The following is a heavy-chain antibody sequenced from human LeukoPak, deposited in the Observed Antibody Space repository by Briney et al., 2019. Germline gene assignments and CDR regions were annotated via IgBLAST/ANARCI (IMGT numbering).Heavy chain of an antibody. J-gene: IGHJ4*02. D-gene: IGHD4-17*01. Sequence: SGGSLRLSCAASGFTFSSYAMHWVRQAPGKGLEYVSAISSNGGSTYYANSVKGRFTISRDNAKNSLYLQMNSLRAEDTALYYCAKASTTDDFDYWGQGTLVTVSS. CDR1: GFTFSSYA. V-gene: IGHV3-64*01. CDR2: ISSNGGST. CDR3: AKASTTDDFDY.